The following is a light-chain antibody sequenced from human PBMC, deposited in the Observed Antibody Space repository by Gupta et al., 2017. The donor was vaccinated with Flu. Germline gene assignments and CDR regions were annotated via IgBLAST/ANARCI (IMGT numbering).Light chain of an antibody. Sequence: DVVLTKSPLSLPVTLGQSPGVSCRSSQSLCDSDTTMYLNWFKQRPGHAPVRLIFKVSNRDVVVSDTFSGSGDGTHFNLKITSGDAEYVGPYYCWRGTYWEPKWTFGQGTRVEIK. CDR2: KVS. CDR3: WRGTYWEPKWT. V-gene: IGKV2-30*01. J-gene: IGKJ1*01. CDR1: QSLCDSDTTMY.